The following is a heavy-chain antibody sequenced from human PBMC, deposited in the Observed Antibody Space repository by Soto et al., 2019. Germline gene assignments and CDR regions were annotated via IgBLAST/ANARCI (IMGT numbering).Heavy chain of an antibody. CDR3: VTSQGDRTVTTRMAH. CDR2: IIPSLAIA. D-gene: IGHD4-17*01. J-gene: IGHJ4*02. Sequence: QVQLVQSGAEVKKPGSSVKVSCKASGGTFSTYTITWVRQAPGQGLEWMGRIIPSLAIANYAQKFQDRVTITADKSTTTAYMELSSLRSDDTAVYYCVTSQGDRTVTTRMAHWGQGTLIIVSS. V-gene: IGHV1-69*02. CDR1: GGTFSTYT.